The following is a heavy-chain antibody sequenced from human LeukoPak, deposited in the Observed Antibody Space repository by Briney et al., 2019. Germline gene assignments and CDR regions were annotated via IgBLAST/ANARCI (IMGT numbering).Heavy chain of an antibody. CDR1: GFTFISYG. V-gene: IGHV3-30*18. J-gene: IGHJ6*02. CDR3: AKARPAIAARVGYYYGLDV. Sequence: PGGSLRLSCAASGFTFISYGMHWVRQAPGKGREWVAVISYDGSNKYYADSVKGRFTISRDNSKNTLYLQMNTLRAEDTAVYYCAKARPAIAARVGYYYGLDVWGQGTTVTVSS. D-gene: IGHD6-6*01. CDR2: ISYDGSNK.